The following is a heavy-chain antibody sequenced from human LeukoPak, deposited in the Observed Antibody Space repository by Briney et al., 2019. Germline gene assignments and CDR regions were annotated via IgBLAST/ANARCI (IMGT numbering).Heavy chain of an antibody. D-gene: IGHD3-22*01. CDR1: GGSISSYY. Sequence: SETLSLTCTVSGGSISSYYWSWIRQPPGKGLEWIGYIYYSGSTNYNPSLKSRVTISVDTSKNQFSLKLSSVTAADTAVYYCARLGYYDSSGYNYWGQGTLVTVSP. V-gene: IGHV4-59*08. J-gene: IGHJ4*02. CDR2: IYYSGST. CDR3: ARLGYYDSSGYNY.